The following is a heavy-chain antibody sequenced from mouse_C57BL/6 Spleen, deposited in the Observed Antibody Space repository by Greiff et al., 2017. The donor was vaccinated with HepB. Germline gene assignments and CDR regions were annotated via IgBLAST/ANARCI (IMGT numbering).Heavy chain of an antibody. V-gene: IGHV1-42*01. CDR2: INPSTGGT. CDR1: GYSFTGYY. CDR3: ALGAWFAY. J-gene: IGHJ3*01. D-gene: IGHD4-1*01. Sequence: VQLQQSGPELVKPGASVKISCKASGYSFTGYYMNWVKQSPEKSLEWIGEINPSTGGTTYNQKFKAKATLTVDKSSSTAYMQLKSLTSEDSAVYYCALGAWFAYWGQGTLVTVSA.